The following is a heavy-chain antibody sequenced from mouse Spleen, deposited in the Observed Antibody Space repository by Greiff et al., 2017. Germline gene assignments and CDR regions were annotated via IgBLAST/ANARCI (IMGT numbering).Heavy chain of an antibody. J-gene: IGHJ2*01. V-gene: IGHV5-9-3*01. CDR2: ISSGGGNT. Sequence: EVQLVESGGGLVKLGGSLKLSCAASGFTFSSYAMSWVRQTPEKRLEWVATISSGGGNTYYPDSVKGRFTISRDNAKNTLYLQMSSLKSEDTAMYYCARQEVFDYWGQGTTLTVSS. CDR1: GFTFSSYA. CDR3: ARQEVFDY.